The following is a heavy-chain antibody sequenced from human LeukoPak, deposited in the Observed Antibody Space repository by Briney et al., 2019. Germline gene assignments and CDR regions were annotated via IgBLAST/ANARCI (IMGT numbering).Heavy chain of an antibody. CDR1: GFTFSSYA. CDR2: ISGSGGST. V-gene: IGHV3-23*01. J-gene: IGHJ3*02. CDR3: AKVIGGSSAYDALDI. D-gene: IGHD6-6*01. Sequence: TGGSLRLSCAASGFTFSSYAMSWVRQAPGKGLEWVSAISGSGGSTYYADSVKGRFTISRDNSKNTLYLQMNSLRVEDTAVYYCAKVIGGSSAYDALDIWDQGTMVTVSS.